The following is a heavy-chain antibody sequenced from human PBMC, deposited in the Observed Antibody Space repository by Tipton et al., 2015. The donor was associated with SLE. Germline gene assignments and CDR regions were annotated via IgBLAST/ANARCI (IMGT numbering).Heavy chain of an antibody. CDR1: GFIFGDYA. V-gene: IGHV3-49*03. D-gene: IGHD6-6*01. J-gene: IGHJ4*02. Sequence: SLRLSCTASGFIFGDYAMSWFRQAPGKGLEWVGLIRSKVYGGTSEYAASVKGRFSISIDDSKRIAYLQMNSLKTEDTAVYYCARGARGPDYWGQGTLVTVSS. CDR3: ARGARGPDY. CDR2: IRSKVYGGTS.